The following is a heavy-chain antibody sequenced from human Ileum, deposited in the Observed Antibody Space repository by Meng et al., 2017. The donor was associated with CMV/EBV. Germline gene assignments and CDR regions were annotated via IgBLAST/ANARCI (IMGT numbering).Heavy chain of an antibody. Sequence: SRHLSCKASGYTFTGYWMHWVRQAPGQGLGWMGRINPSTGDTNYAQNFQGRVTMARDTSISTVYMEVNSLTSDDTAVYYCTREGFDYWGQGALVTVSS. J-gene: IGHJ4*02. CDR1: GYTFTGYW. CDR3: TREGFDY. V-gene: IGHV1-2*06. CDR2: INPSTGDT.